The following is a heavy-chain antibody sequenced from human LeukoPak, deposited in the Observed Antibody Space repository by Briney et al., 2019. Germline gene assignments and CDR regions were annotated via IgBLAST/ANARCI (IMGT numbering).Heavy chain of an antibody. D-gene: IGHD1-26*01. CDR3: ARDREPWMIDALDT. J-gene: IGHJ3*02. Sequence: ASVHVSCQTSGYTFVSHRIHWVGQAPGQGVEWMGWISPYNGNTDYGQKFQGRVTMTTDTSTSTAFMELGSLRSDDTAVYFCARDREPWMIDALDTWGQGTMVTVSS. CDR2: ISPYNGNT. V-gene: IGHV1-18*01. CDR1: GYTFVSHR.